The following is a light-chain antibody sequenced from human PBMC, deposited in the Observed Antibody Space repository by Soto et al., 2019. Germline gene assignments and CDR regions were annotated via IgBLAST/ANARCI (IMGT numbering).Light chain of an antibody. CDR2: EVS. V-gene: IGLV2-14*01. J-gene: IGLJ3*02. CDR3: TSYTRRNTLL. Sequence: QSALTQPASVSGSPGQSITISCTGTSSDVGGYNYVSRYQHPPGKAPKLIIYEVSNRPSWVSNRFSGSKSGNTASLTISGLQAEDEADYYCTSYTRRNTLLFGGGTKLTVL. CDR1: SSDVGGYNY.